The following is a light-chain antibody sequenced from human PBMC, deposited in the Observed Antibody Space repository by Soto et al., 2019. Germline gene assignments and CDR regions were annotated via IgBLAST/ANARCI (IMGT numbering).Light chain of an antibody. CDR3: QQYYSTPWT. V-gene: IGKV4-1*01. J-gene: IGKJ1*01. Sequence: DIVMTQSPDSLAVSLGERATIYCKSSQSVLYSSNNKNHLAWYQQKSGQPPKLLIYWASTRESGVPDRFRGSGSGTDLTLTISSLQSEDVAVYYCQQYYSTPWTFGQGTKVEIK. CDR2: WAS. CDR1: QSVLYSSNNKNH.